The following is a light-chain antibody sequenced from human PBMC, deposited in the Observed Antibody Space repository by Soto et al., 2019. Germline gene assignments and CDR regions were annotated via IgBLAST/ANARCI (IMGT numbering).Light chain of an antibody. CDR3: QQYNNWPPWT. V-gene: IGKV3-15*01. Sequence: EILMTQSPATLSVSPGERVTLSCRASQSVSSNLAWYQQKPGQAPRLLLYGGSTSATGIPARFSGSGSGTDFTLTINSLQSEDFAVYYCQQYNNWPPWTFGQGTKVEIK. CDR1: QSVSSN. J-gene: IGKJ1*01. CDR2: GGS.